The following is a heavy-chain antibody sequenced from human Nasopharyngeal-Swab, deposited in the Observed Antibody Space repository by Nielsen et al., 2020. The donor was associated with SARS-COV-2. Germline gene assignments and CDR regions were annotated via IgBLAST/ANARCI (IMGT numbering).Heavy chain of an antibody. CDR2: ISRTNTYV. CDR3: ARPIFCSSSSCARSAFDV. Sequence: GESLKISFAASAFNFNDYTLNWVRQAPGKGLEWVSSISRTNTYVYYADSVKGRFTISRDSARNSLYLQMNSLRADDTAVYYCARPIFCSSSSCARSAFDVWGQGTLVTVSS. J-gene: IGHJ3*01. V-gene: IGHV3-21*06. D-gene: IGHD2-2*01. CDR1: AFNFNDYT.